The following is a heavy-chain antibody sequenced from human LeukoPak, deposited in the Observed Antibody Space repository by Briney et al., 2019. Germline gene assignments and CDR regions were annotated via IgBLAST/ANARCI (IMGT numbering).Heavy chain of an antibody. V-gene: IGHV3-48*04. CDR2: ISSSSSTI. CDR3: ARCARSGYYNGFDP. Sequence: GGSLRHSCAAPGFTLSSYSMNWVRQAPGEGLGWVSYISSSSSTINYADSVKGRFTISRDNAKNSLYLQMNSLRAEDTAVYYCARCARSGYYNGFDPWGQGTLVTVSS. J-gene: IGHJ5*02. D-gene: IGHD3-22*01. CDR1: GFTLSSYS.